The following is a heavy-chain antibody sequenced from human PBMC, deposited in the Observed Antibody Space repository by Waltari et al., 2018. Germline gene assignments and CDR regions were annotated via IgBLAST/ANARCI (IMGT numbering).Heavy chain of an antibody. Sequence: QVQLQESGPGLVKPSETLSLTCTVSGGSISSHYWSWIRQPPGKGLEWIGYIYYSGSTNYNPSLKSRVTISVDTSKNQFSLKLSSVTAADTAVYYCASHYYYDSSGYFPDAFDIWGQGTMVTVSS. CDR3: ASHYYYDSSGYFPDAFDI. CDR1: GGSISSHY. V-gene: IGHV4-59*11. D-gene: IGHD3-22*01. J-gene: IGHJ3*02. CDR2: IYYSGST.